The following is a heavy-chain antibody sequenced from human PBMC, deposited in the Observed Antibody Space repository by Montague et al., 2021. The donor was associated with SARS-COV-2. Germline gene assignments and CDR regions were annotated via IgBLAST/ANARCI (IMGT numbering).Heavy chain of an antibody. Sequence: SETLSLTCTVSGGPISSITYYWTWIRQPPGKGLEWLGCMSYRGSTYYNPSLQSRVFISVDTTKKQLSLTLTSVTAADTAVYYCATQEDPSGWIPGPFDFWGQGTLLGVSS. V-gene: IGHV4-39*01. D-gene: IGHD6-19*01. CDR3: ATQEDPSGWIPGPFDF. CDR2: MSYRGST. J-gene: IGHJ4*02. CDR1: GGPISSITYY.